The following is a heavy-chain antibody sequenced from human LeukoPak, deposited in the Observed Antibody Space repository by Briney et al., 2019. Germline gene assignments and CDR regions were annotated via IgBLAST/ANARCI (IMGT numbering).Heavy chain of an antibody. CDR3: AKGNGYSYGRYYFDY. Sequence: GGSLRLSCAASGFTFSSYAMGWVRQASGKGLEWVSAITASGGNTYYADSVKGRFTISRDNSKNTLYLQVNSLRAEDTAVYYCAKGNGYSYGRYYFDYWGQGTLVTVSS. CDR1: GFTFSSYA. J-gene: IGHJ4*02. D-gene: IGHD5-18*01. V-gene: IGHV3-23*01. CDR2: ITASGGNT.